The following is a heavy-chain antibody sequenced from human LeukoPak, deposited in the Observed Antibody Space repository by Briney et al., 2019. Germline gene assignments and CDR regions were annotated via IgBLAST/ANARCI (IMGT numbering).Heavy chain of an antibody. J-gene: IGHJ4*02. V-gene: IGHV4-38-2*01. CDR3: AIYCSGGSCLFDY. Sequence: SGTLSLTCAVSGYSISSGYYWGWIRQPPGKGLEWIGSIYHSGSTYYNPSLKSRVTISVDTSKNQFSLKLSSVTAADTAVYYCAIYCSGGSCLFDYWGQGTLVTVSS. CDR2: IYHSGST. CDR1: GYSISSGYY. D-gene: IGHD2-15*01.